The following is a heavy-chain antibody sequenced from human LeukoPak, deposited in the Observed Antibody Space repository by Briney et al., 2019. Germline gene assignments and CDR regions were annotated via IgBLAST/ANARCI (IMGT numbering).Heavy chain of an antibody. Sequence: GGSLRLSCAASRFTFSINSMNWVRQAPGKGLEGVSALTDSSGTTYYADSVKGRFTISRNNSRNTLFLQMNSLRAEDTAVYYCAKRAVTVESPGDYFDFWGQGTLVTVSS. V-gene: IGHV3-23*01. CDR3: AKRAVTVESPGDYFDF. CDR2: LTDSSGTT. CDR1: RFTFSINS. D-gene: IGHD2/OR15-2a*01. J-gene: IGHJ4*02.